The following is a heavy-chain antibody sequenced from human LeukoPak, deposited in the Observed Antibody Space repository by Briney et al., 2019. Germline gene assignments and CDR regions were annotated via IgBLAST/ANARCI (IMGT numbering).Heavy chain of an antibody. D-gene: IGHD4-23*01. CDR3: ARIQAYGGNSEGYYFYY. J-gene: IGHJ4*02. CDR1: GFSLSTSGMC. CDR2: IDWDDDK. Sequence: SGPTLVNPTQTLTVTCTFSGFSLSTSGMCVSWVRQPPGKALEWLALIDWDDDKFYSTSLKTRHTISKDTSRNQVVLTMTNMDPVDTATYYCARIQAYGGNSEGYYFYYWGQGTLVTVSS. V-gene: IGHV2-70*20.